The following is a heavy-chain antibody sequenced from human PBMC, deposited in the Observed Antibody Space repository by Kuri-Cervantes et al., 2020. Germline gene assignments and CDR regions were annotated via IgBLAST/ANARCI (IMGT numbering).Heavy chain of an antibody. CDR3: AREGMDYYDSSGSLEIWVAFDI. V-gene: IGHV3-7*01. J-gene: IGHJ3*02. D-gene: IGHD3-22*01. CDR2: IKEDGSEK. Sequence: GESLKISCAASGFTFSSYWMSWVRQAPGKGLEWVANIKEDGSEKCYVDSVKGRFTISRDNAKNSLYLQMNSLRAEDTAVYYCAREGMDYYDSSGSLEIWVAFDIWGQGTMVTVSS. CDR1: GFTFSSYW.